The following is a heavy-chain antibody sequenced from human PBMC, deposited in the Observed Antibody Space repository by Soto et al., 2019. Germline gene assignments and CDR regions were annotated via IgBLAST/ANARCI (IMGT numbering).Heavy chain of an antibody. J-gene: IGHJ5*02. CDR1: GVSITNYY. CDR2: VYYSGTA. Sequence: SETLSLTCTVSGVSITNYYWSWIRQPPGKGLEWVGYVYYSGTASYNPSLKSRVAMSVDTSKKQISLKLSSVTAADTAVYYCAREDTRWFDPWGQGTLVT. V-gene: IGHV4-59*01. CDR3: AREDTRWFDP.